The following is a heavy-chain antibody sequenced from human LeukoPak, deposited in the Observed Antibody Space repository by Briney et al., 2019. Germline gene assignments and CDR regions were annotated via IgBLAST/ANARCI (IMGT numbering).Heavy chain of an antibody. Sequence: GGSLRLSCAASGFTFSSSWMHWVRQAPGKGLVWVSRTNSDGSITNYADSVGGRFTISRDNAKSTLYLQMDSLRAEDTAVYYCASGDTTGYSGDAFNIWGQGTMVTVSS. CDR3: ASGDTTGYSGDAFNI. CDR2: TNSDGSIT. D-gene: IGHD3-22*01. J-gene: IGHJ3*02. CDR1: GFTFSSSW. V-gene: IGHV3-74*01.